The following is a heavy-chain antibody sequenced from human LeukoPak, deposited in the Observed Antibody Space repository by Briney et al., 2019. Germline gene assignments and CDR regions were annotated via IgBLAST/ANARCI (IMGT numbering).Heavy chain of an antibody. D-gene: IGHD6-13*01. CDR3: ARDGSGSSWPHGWFDP. CDR1: GFTFSSYS. CDR2: ISSSSSTI. Sequence: GGSLRLSCAASGFTFSSYSMNWVRQAPGKGLEWVSYISSSSSTIYYADSVKGRFTISRDNAKNSLYLQMNSLRAEDTAVYYCARDGSGSSWPHGWFDPWGQGTLVSVSS. J-gene: IGHJ5*02. V-gene: IGHV3-48*01.